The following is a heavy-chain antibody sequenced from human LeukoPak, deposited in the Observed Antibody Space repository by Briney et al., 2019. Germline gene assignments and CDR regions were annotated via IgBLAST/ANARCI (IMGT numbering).Heavy chain of an antibody. V-gene: IGHV5-51*01. Sequence: GESLKISCQGSGYPFTAYWIGWVRQMPGKGLEWVGIIHPGDSDTRYSPSFQGQVTISADKSITTAYLQWSRLEAPDNGMYYCGRHQHSGSYGAFDIWGQGTMVTVSS. J-gene: IGHJ3*02. CDR1: GYPFTAYW. CDR2: IHPGDSDT. CDR3: GRHQHSGSYGAFDI. D-gene: IGHD1-26*01.